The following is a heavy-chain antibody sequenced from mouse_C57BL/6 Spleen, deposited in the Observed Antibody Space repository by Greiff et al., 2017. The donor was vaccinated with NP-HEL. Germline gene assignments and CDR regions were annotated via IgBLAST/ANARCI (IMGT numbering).Heavy chain of an antibody. CDR2: IDPEDGDT. CDR1: GFNIKDYY. Sequence: EVKLVESGAELVRPGASVKLSCTASGFNIKDYYMHWVKQRPEQGLEWIGRIDPEDGDTEYAPKFPGKATMTADTSSNTAYLQLSSLTSEDTAVYYCTTRRYDYGDAMDDWGQGTSVTVSS. V-gene: IGHV14-1*01. D-gene: IGHD2-4*01. J-gene: IGHJ4*01. CDR3: TTRRYDYGDAMDD.